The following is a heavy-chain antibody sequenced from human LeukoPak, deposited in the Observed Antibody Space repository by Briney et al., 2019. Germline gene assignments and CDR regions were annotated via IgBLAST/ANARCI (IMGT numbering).Heavy chain of an antibody. D-gene: IGHD6-19*01. J-gene: IGHJ5*02. CDR2: IYYSGST. CDR1: GVSISSSSYY. V-gene: IGHV4-39*07. Sequence: SGTLSLTCTVSGVSISSSSYYWGWIRQPPGKGLEWIGSIYYSGSTYYNPSLKSRVTISVDTSKNQFSLKLSSVTAADTAVYYCARDTPRILAGTSDWFDPWGQGTLVTVSS. CDR3: ARDTPRILAGTSDWFDP.